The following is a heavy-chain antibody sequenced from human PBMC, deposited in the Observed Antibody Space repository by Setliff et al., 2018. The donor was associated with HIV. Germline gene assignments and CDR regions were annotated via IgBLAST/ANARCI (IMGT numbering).Heavy chain of an antibody. CDR1: GGSISSRSYY. D-gene: IGHD3-22*01. Sequence: SETLSLTCTVSGGSISSRSYYWGWIRQPPGKGLEWIGSIYYSGSTYYNPSLKSRVTISVDTPKNLFSLKLSSVTAADTAVYFCARIDYYDSRGFYSVRAFDLWGQGTMVTVSS. V-gene: IGHV4-39*07. CDR3: ARIDYYDSRGFYSVRAFDL. J-gene: IGHJ3*01. CDR2: IYYSGST.